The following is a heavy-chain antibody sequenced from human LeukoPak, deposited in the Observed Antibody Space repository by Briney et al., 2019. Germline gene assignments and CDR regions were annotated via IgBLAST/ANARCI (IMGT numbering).Heavy chain of an antibody. CDR2: INPNSGGT. Sequence: ASVKVSCKASGYTFTGYYMHWVRQAPGQGLEWMGWINPNSGGTNYAQKFQGRVTMTRDTSISTAYMELSRLRSDDTAVHYCAKTYYYGSGSSTPIDYWGQGTLVTVSS. CDR1: GYTFTGYY. J-gene: IGHJ4*02. V-gene: IGHV1-2*02. D-gene: IGHD3-10*01. CDR3: AKTYYYGSGSSTPIDY.